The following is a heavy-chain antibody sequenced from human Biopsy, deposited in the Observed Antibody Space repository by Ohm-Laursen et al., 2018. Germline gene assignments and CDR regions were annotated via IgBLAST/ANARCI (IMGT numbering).Heavy chain of an antibody. D-gene: IGHD3-22*01. Sequence: SVKVSCKTSGYTFTGHYMHWVRQAPGQRPEWMGDVMPFFGTAQYAPKLQGRVSMTADKTTYTAYMELTSLTSKDTAVYFCARHYYDTSGYNWFDPWGQGTLVTVSS. CDR3: ARHYYDTSGYNWFDP. CDR1: GYTFTGHY. J-gene: IGHJ5*02. CDR2: VMPFFGTA. V-gene: IGHV1-69*06.